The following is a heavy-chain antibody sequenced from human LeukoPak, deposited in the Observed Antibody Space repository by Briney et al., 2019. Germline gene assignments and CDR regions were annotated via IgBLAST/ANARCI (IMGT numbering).Heavy chain of an antibody. V-gene: IGHV4-38-2*02. J-gene: IGHJ6*03. D-gene: IGHD5-12*01. Sequence: SETLSLTCTVSGYSISSGYYWGWIRQPPGKGLEWIGNIYHSGSTDYYPSLKSRVTISVDTSKNQFSLKLSSVTAADTAVYYCARGHSGYDYYYYYMDVWGKGATVTVSS. CDR2: IYHSGST. CDR3: ARGHSGYDYYYYYMDV. CDR1: GYSISSGYY.